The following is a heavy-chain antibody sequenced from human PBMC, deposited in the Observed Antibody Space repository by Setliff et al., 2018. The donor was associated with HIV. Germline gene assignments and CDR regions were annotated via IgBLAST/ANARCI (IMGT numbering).Heavy chain of an antibody. V-gene: IGHV3-7*03. CDR2: IKQDGSEK. Sequence: LRLSCAASGFTFSTYWMTWVRQAPGKGLEWVANIKQDGSEKNYVDSVKGRITISRDNAKNSVYLQTNSLRAEDTAVYYCARETIWSGHSYFDYWGQGTLVTVSS. CDR3: ARETIWSGHSYFDY. CDR1: GFTFSTYW. D-gene: IGHD3-3*01. J-gene: IGHJ4*02.